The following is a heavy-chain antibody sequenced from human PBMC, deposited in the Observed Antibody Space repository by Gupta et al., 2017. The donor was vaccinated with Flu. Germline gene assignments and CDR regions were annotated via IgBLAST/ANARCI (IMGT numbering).Heavy chain of an antibody. V-gene: IGHV3-33*01. CDR2: IWYDGSNK. J-gene: IGHJ4*02. D-gene: IGHD2-15*01. CDR3: AREGLEYGGNWDFDY. Sequence: QVQLVESGGGVVQPGRSLRLSCAASGFTFSSYGMHWVRQAPGKGLEWVAVIWYDGSNKYYADSVKGRFTISRDNSKNTLYLQMNSLRAEDTAVYYCAREGLEYGGNWDFDYWGQGTLVTVSS. CDR1: GFTFSSYG.